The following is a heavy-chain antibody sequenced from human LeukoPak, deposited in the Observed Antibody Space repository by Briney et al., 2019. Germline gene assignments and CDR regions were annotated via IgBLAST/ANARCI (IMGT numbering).Heavy chain of an antibody. CDR2: ISSSSSTI. D-gene: IGHD2-2*01. CDR3: ARAERYCSSTNCLNFDY. Sequence: GGSLRLSCAASGFTFSSYSMNWVRQAPGKGLEWVSYISSSSSTIYYADSVKGRFTISRDNAKNSLYLQMNSLRAEDTAVYYCARAERYCSSTNCLNFDYWGQGTLVTVSS. CDR1: GFTFSSYS. V-gene: IGHV3-48*01. J-gene: IGHJ4*02.